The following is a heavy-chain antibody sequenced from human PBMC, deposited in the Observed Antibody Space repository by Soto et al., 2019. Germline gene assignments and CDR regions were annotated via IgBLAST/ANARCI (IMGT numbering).Heavy chain of an antibody. V-gene: IGHV3-66*01. Sequence: EVQLVESGGGLVQPGGSLRLSCAASGFTVSSNYMSWVRQAPGKGLEWVSVIYSGGSTYYADSVKGRFTISRDNSKNTLYLQMNSLRAEDTAVYYCASLLPYDRRSNAFDIWGQGTMVTVSS. J-gene: IGHJ3*02. CDR1: GFTVSSNY. CDR2: IYSGGST. D-gene: IGHD2-8*01. CDR3: ASLLPYDRRSNAFDI.